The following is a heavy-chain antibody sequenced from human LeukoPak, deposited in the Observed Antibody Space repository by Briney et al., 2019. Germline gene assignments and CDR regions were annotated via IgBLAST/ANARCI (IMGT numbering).Heavy chain of an antibody. CDR1: GFSFSNYW. J-gene: IGHJ4*02. D-gene: IGHD4-11*01. CDR2: INSGGSST. V-gene: IGHV3-74*01. Sequence: PGESLRLSCAASGFSFSNYWMHWVRQAPGKGLVWVSRINSGGSSTSYADSVKGRFTISRDNAKNTLYLQMNSLRAEDTAVYYCARSPMTTVTTGDYWGQGTLVTVSS. CDR3: ARSPMTTVTTGDY.